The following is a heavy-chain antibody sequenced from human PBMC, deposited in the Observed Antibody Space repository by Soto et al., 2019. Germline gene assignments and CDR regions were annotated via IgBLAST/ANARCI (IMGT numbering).Heavy chain of an antibody. J-gene: IGHJ5*02. Sequence: QIHLQQSGPGLVKPSQTLSLTCAISGDSVSSDTGAWNWIRQSPSRGLEWLGRTYYRSKWHNDYSEYVKSRIIINADTSKNQFSLHFNSVTPEDTAVYYCARISWGTVPAWGQGTLVTVSS. V-gene: IGHV6-1*01. CDR3: ARISWGTVPA. CDR1: GDSVSSDTGA. CDR2: TYYRSKWHN. D-gene: IGHD3-16*01.